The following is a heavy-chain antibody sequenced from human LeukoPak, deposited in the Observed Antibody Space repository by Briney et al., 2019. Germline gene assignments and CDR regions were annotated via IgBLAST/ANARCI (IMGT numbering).Heavy chain of an antibody. CDR2: IYHSGST. D-gene: IGHD2-2*01. V-gene: IGHV4-38-2*02. Sequence: SETLSLTCTVSGGSISSYYWSWIRQPPGKGLEWIGSIYHSGSTYYNPSLKSRVTISVDTSKNQFSLKLSSVTAADTAVYYCARDPIVVPAANAFDILTGPANWFIGYWGQGTLVTVSS. CDR1: GGSISSYY. J-gene: IGHJ4*02. CDR3: ARDPIVVPAANAFDILTGPANWFIGY.